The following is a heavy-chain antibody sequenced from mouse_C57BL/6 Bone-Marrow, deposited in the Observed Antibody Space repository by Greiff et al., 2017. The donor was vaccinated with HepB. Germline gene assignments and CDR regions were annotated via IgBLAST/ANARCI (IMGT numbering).Heavy chain of an antibody. CDR3: ARGYYYGSRPFAY. D-gene: IGHD1-1*01. CDR1: GYTFTDYY. V-gene: IGHV1-26*01. CDR2: INPNNGGT. Sequence: EVQLQQSGPELVKPGASVKISCKASGYTFTDYYMNWVKQSHGKSLEWIGDINPNNGGTSYNQKFKGKATLTVDKSSSTAYMELRSLTSEDSAVYYCARGYYYGSRPFAYWGQGTLVTVSA. J-gene: IGHJ3*01.